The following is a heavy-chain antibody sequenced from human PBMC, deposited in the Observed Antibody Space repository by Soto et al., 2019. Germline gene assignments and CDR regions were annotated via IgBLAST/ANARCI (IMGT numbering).Heavy chain of an antibody. Sequence: GGSLRLSCAASGFTFSIYGMHWVRQAPGKGLEWVAVISYDGSNKYYADSVKGRFTISRDNSKNTLYLQMNSLRAEDTAVYYCAKPIVWCGGYFDYWGQGTLVTVSS. CDR3: AKPIVWCGGYFDY. CDR1: GFTFSIYG. D-gene: IGHD3-10*01. V-gene: IGHV3-30*18. J-gene: IGHJ4*02. CDR2: ISYDGSNK.